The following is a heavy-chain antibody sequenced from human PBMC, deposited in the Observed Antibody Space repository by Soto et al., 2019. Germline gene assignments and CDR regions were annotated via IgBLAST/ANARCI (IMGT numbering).Heavy chain of an antibody. D-gene: IGHD5-12*01. CDR1: GDTFTDYY. CDR3: ARESGGATATLDYYYFYMDV. J-gene: IGHJ6*03. V-gene: IGHV1-2*04. Sequence: QVQLVQSGAEVKKPGASVTVSCRSSGDTFTDYYMHWVRQAPGQGLEWMGWINPNSGVTKYAQKFQGWVTMTRDTSIRTVYMQLSRLRSYDTAVSYCARESGGATATLDYYYFYMDVWGTGTTVTVSS. CDR2: INPNSGVT.